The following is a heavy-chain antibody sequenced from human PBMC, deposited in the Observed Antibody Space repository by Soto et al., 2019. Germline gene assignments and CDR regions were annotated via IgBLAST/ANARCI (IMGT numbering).Heavy chain of an antibody. V-gene: IGHV1-69*06. CDR1: GGTFSNYA. CDR3: ARDFVFRYCDWLTSTSRPNYYYGMDV. CDR2: IIPIFGTA. Sequence: QVQLVQSGAEVKKPGSSVKVSCKASGGTFSNYAINWLRQAPGQGLEWMGGIIPIFGTANYAQKFRGRVTIYADKSPSTAYMELSSLTTEDTTVYYCARDFVFRYCDWLTSTSRPNYYYGMDVWGQGTTVTVSS. J-gene: IGHJ6*02. D-gene: IGHD3-9*01.